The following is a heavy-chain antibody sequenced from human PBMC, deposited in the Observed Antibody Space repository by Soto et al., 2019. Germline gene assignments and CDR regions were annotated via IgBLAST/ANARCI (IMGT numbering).Heavy chain of an antibody. CDR2: INPSGGSK. CDR3: ARGPRLRYFDWLLNY. CDR1: GYTFTSYY. V-gene: IGHV1-46*01. Sequence: VASVKVSCKASGYTFTSYYMHWVRQAPGQGLEWMGIINPSGGSKSYAQKFQGRVTMTRDTSTSTVYMELSSLRSEDTAVYYCARGPRLRYFDWLLNYWGQGTLVTVSS. D-gene: IGHD3-9*01. J-gene: IGHJ4*02.